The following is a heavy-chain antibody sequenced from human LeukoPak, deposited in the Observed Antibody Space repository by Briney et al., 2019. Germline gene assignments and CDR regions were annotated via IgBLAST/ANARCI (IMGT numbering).Heavy chain of an antibody. V-gene: IGHV3-30*04. CDR1: GFTFSNYV. J-gene: IGHJ4*02. D-gene: IGHD3-22*01. Sequence: GGSLRLSCVVSGFTFSNYVMHWVRQAPDKGLEWVAVMSYDGSNSYYADSVKGRFTISRDNSKNTLYLQMNSLRAEDTAVYYCASANGVYDSLDYWGQGTLVTVSS. CDR2: MSYDGSNS. CDR3: ASANGVYDSLDY.